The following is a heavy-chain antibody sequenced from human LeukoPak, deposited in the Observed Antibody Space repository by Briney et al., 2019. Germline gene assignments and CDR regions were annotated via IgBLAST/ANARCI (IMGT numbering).Heavy chain of an antibody. CDR3: ARGYYSGSRIDY. D-gene: IGHD6-13*01. Sequence: GGSLRLSCAASAFTFSSYWMHWVRQGPGKGLVWVARINSDGTTTNYADSVKGRFTISRDNARNTLYLQMNSLTADDTAVYYCARGYYSGSRIDYWGQGALVTVSS. J-gene: IGHJ4*02. V-gene: IGHV3-74*01. CDR2: INSDGTTT. CDR1: AFTFSSYW.